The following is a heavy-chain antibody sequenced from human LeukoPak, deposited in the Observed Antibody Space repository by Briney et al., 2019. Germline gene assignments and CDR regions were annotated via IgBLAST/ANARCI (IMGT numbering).Heavy chain of an antibody. J-gene: IGHJ4*02. Sequence: GGSLRLSCAASGFTFSSYAMTWVRQAPGKGLEWVSGISGSGSSTYYADSVKGRFSISRDNSKNTLYLQMNSLRAEDTAVYYCAKAHGYSSGWHGYWGQGTLVTVSS. D-gene: IGHD6-19*01. CDR2: ISGSGSST. V-gene: IGHV3-23*01. CDR1: GFTFSSYA. CDR3: AKAHGYSSGWHGY.